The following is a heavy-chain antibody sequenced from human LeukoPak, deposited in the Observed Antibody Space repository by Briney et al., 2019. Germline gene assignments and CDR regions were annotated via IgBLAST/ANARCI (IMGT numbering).Heavy chain of an antibody. CDR2: ISGYNGNT. D-gene: IGHD2-2*01. CDR1: GYTFTSYG. J-gene: IGHJ5*02. CDR3: ARDGYCSSTSCDTMNWFDP. Sequence: ASVKVSCKASGYTFTSYGISWVRQAPGQGLEWMGWISGYNGNTKDAQKFQGRVTMTTDTSTSTAYMELRSLRSDDTAVYYCARDGYCSSTSCDTMNWFDPWGQGTLVTVSS. V-gene: IGHV1-18*01.